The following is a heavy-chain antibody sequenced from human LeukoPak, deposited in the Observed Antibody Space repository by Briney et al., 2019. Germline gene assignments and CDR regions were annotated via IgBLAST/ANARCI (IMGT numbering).Heavy chain of an antibody. CDR3: ARVRPPRAKYYFDY. V-gene: IGHV4-30-4*01. D-gene: IGHD3-10*01. CDR1: GGSISFTTYY. Sequence: PSETLSLTCTVSGGSISFTTYYWSWIRQPPGKGLEWIGYIYYSGSTYYNPSLKSRVTISVDTSKNQFSLKLSSVTAADTAVYYCARVRPPRAKYYFDYWGQGTLVTVSS. J-gene: IGHJ4*02. CDR2: IYYSGST.